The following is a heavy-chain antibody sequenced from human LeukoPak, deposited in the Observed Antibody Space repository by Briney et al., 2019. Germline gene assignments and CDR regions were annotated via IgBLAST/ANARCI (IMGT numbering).Heavy chain of an antibody. D-gene: IGHD1-26*01. Sequence: SETLSLTCTVSGGSISGYYWTWIRQPPGKGLEYIGYIYYSGSTNHNPSLKSRVTISVDTSKNQFSLKLSSVTAADTAVYYCARQGSGNYLSPVNYWGQGTLVTVSS. V-gene: IGHV4-59*08. CDR3: ARQGSGNYLSPVNY. J-gene: IGHJ4*02. CDR1: GGSISGYY. CDR2: IYYSGST.